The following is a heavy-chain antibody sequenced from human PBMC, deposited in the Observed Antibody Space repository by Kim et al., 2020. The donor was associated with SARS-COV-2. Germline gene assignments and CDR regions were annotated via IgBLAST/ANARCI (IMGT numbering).Heavy chain of an antibody. Sequence: GGSLRLSCAASGITFSTYSMNWVRQAPGKGLEWVSSISSGSDFIYYADSLKGRFTISRDNAKNSLYLQMSSLRAEDTAVYYCVRDPGAYGGSYWSWGQGTLVTVSS. V-gene: IGHV3-21*01. CDR3: VRDPGAYGGSYWS. J-gene: IGHJ5*02. CDR2: ISSGSDFI. D-gene: IGHD1-26*01. CDR1: GITFSTYS.